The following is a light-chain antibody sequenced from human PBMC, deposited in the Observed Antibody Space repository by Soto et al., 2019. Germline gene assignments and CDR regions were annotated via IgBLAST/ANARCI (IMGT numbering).Light chain of an antibody. CDR1: QSVSSSH. J-gene: IGKJ3*01. CDR2: DVS. Sequence: EIVLTQSPGTLSLSPGERATLSCRASQSVSSSHLAWYQQKPGQAPRLLIYDVSSRATGIPDRFSGSGSGTDFTLTISRLEPEDFAVYYCQQYGSSPFAFGPGTKVDIK. CDR3: QQYGSSPFA. V-gene: IGKV3-20*01.